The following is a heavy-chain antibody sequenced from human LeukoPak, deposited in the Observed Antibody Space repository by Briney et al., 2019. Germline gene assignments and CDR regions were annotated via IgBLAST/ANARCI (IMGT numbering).Heavy chain of an antibody. Sequence: PGGSLRLSCAGSGFTVSSKHMSWVRQAPGKGLEWVSVIYSGGSTYYADSVKGRFTISRDNSKNTLYLQMNSLRVEATAVYYGARGAITMVRGWEFDYWGQGTLVTVSS. CDR2: IYSGGST. CDR1: GFTVSSKH. J-gene: IGHJ4*02. D-gene: IGHD3-10*01. CDR3: ARGAITMVRGWEFDY. V-gene: IGHV3-66*01.